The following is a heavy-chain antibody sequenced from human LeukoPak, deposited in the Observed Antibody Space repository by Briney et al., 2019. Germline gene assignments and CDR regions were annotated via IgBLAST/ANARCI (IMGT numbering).Heavy chain of an antibody. CDR1: GYTFTSYA. D-gene: IGHD7-27*01. Sequence: ASVKVSCKASGYTFTSYAMHWVRQAPGQRLEWMGWMNPNSGNTGYAQKFQGRVTMTRNTSISTAYMELSSLRSEDTAVYYCARGRILGNYWGQGTLVTVSS. J-gene: IGHJ4*02. CDR3: ARGRILGNY. V-gene: IGHV1-8*01. CDR2: MNPNSGNT.